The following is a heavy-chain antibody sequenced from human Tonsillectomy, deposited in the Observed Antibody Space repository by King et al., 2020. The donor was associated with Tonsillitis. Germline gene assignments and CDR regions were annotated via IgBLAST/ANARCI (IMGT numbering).Heavy chain of an antibody. J-gene: IGHJ6*03. Sequence: VQLVESGGGLVQPGGSLRLSCAASGFTFSSYWMHWVRQAPGKGLVWVSRSDGSSTSYADSVKGRFTISRDNAKNTLYLQMNSLRAEDTAVYYCARETQAYYYYMDVWGKGTTVTVSS. CDR1: GFTFSSYW. CDR2: SDGSST. V-gene: IGHV3-74*01. CDR3: ARETQAYYYYMDV.